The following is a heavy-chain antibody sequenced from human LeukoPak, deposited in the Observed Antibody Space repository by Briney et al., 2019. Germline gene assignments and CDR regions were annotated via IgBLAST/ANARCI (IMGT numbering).Heavy chain of an antibody. Sequence: GGSLRLSCAASGFTFGSYVMHWVRQAPGKGLEWVAVISYDGSNEDYADSVKGRFTISRDNSKNTLYLQMNSLRAEDTAVYYCARVQVATRNFDYWGQGTLVTVSS. V-gene: IGHV3-30-3*01. CDR3: ARVQVATRNFDY. D-gene: IGHD5-12*01. CDR2: ISYDGSNE. J-gene: IGHJ4*02. CDR1: GFTFGSYV.